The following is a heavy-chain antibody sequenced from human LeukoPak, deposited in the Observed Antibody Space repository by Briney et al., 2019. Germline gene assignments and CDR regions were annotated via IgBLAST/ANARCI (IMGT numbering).Heavy chain of an antibody. J-gene: IGHJ6*02. CDR2: IYYSGST. D-gene: IGHD3-22*01. CDR3: ARCAGGYARYYYYYGMDV. CDR1: GGSISSGGYY. Sequence: PSETLSLTCTVSGGSISSGGYYGSWIRQHPGKGLEWIGYIYYSGSTYYNPSLKSRVTISVDTSKNQFSLMLSSVTAADTAVYYCARCAGGYARYYYYYGMDVWGRGTTVTVSS. V-gene: IGHV4-31*03.